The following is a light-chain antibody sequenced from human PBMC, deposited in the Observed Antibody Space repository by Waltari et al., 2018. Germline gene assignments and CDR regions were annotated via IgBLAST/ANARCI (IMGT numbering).Light chain of an antibody. CDR1: QGISSY. CDR2: ASS. J-gene: IGKJ1*01. Sequence: IRMTQSPSSFSASTGDRVTITCPASQGISSYLAWYQQKPGKAPTLLIYASSTLQSGVPSSFSGSGSGTDFTLTINCLQSEDFATYYCQQYYTYPRTFGQGTRVDLK. V-gene: IGKV1-8*01. CDR3: QQYYTYPRT.